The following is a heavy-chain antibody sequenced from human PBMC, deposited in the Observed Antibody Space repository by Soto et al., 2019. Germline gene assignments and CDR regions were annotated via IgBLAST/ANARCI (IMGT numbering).Heavy chain of an antibody. V-gene: IGHV1-18*01. CDR3: ARVNYSPPYYYYYGMDV. D-gene: IGHD4-4*01. J-gene: IGHJ6*02. CDR1: GYTFTSYG. CDR2: ISAYNGNT. Sequence: QVQLVQSGAEVKKPGASVKVSCKASGYTFTSYGISWVRQAPGQGLEWMGWISAYNGNTNYAQKLQGRVTMTTDTSTSTAYMELRSLRSDDTAVYYCARVNYSPPYYYYYGMDVWGQGTTVTVSS.